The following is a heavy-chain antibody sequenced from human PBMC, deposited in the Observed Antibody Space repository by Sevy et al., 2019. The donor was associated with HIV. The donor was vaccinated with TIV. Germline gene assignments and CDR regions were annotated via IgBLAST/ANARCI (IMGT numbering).Heavy chain of an antibody. CDR3: ARANSWSYHSFPFDYYYYYMDI. V-gene: IGHV4-59*01. Sequence: SETLSLTCAISSGSTNSYSWRWIRQPPGKGLEWIGSVDDSGTTNYNPSLKSRLTISIDTSKNQLSLNLTSVSAADTAVYYCARANSWSYHSFPFDYYYYYMDIWGKGTTVTVSS. D-gene: IGHD1-26*01. CDR2: VDDSGTT. CDR1: SGSTNSYS. J-gene: IGHJ6*03.